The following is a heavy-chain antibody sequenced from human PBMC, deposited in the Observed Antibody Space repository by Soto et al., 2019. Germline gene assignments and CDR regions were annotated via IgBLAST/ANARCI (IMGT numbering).Heavy chain of an antibody. CDR2: ISSSSSTI. Sequence: EVQLVESGGGLVQPGGSLRLSCAASGFTFSSYSRNWVRQAPGKGLEWVSYISSSSSTIYYADSVKGRFTISRDNAKNSLYLQMNGLRDEDTAVDYCASGKDCADGGYWGQGTLVTVSS. J-gene: IGHJ4*02. CDR3: ASGKDCADGGY. CDR1: GFTFSSYS. D-gene: IGHD2-15*01. V-gene: IGHV3-48*02.